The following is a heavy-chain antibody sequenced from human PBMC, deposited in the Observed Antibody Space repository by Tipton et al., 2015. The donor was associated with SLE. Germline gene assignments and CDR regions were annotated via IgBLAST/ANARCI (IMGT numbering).Heavy chain of an antibody. J-gene: IGHJ4*02. Sequence: SLRLSCAASGFTVSSNYMSWVRQAPGKGLEWVSVIYSGGSTYYADSVKGRFTISRDNSKNTLYLQMNSLRAEDTAVYYCARDRGQQLFDYWGQGTLVTVSS. D-gene: IGHD6-13*01. CDR1: GFTVSSNY. CDR3: ARDRGQQLFDY. V-gene: IGHV3-53*01. CDR2: IYSGGST.